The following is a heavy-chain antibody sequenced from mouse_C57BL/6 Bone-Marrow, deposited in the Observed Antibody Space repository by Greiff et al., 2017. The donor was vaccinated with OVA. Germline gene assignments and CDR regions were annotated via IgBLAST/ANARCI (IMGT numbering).Heavy chain of an antibody. D-gene: IGHD2-2*01. CDR2: IDPSDSYT. V-gene: IGHV1-50*01. CDR1: GYTFTSYW. CDR3: ARRGWLRPRYYAMDD. Sequence: QVQLQQPGAELVKPGASVTLSCKASGYTFTSYWMQWVKQRPGQGLEWIGEIDPSDSYTNYNQKFKGKATLTVDTSSSTAYMQLSSLTSEDSAVYYCARRGWLRPRYYAMDDWGQGTSVTVSS. J-gene: IGHJ4*01.